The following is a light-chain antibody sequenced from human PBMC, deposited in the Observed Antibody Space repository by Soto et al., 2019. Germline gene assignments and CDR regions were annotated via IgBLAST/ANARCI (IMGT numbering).Light chain of an antibody. CDR2: EVK. Sequence: QSVLTQPASVSGSPGQSVTVSCTGSSSDIGDYNFVSWYQQHPGKAPKLIIYEVKKRPSGVPDRFSASKSGNTASLTVSGLQAEDEADYYCSSYAGNNNFVFGSGTKLTVL. CDR3: SSYAGNNNFV. V-gene: IGLV2-8*01. CDR1: SSDIGDYNF. J-gene: IGLJ1*01.